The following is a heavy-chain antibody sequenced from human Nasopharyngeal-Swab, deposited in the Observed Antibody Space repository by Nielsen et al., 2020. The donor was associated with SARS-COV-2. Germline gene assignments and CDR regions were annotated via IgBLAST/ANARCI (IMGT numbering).Heavy chain of an antibody. D-gene: IGHD3-22*01. CDR3: AKDILPGRYDRTYDAFDI. CDR2: ISGSGGST. CDR1: GFTFSSYA. J-gene: IGHJ3*02. V-gene: IGHV3-23*01. Sequence: GEFLKISCAASGFTFSSYAMSWVRQAPGKGLEWVSAISGSGGSTYYADSVKGRFTISRDNSKNTLYLQMNSLRAEDTAVYYCAKDILPGRYDRTYDAFDIWGQGTMVTVSS.